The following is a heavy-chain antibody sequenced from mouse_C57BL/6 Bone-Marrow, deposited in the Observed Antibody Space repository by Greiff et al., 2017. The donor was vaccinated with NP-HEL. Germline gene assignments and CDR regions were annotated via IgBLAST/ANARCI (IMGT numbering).Heavy chain of an antibody. CDR1: GYTFTSYW. Sequence: VQLQQPGAELVRPGASVKLSCKASGYTFTSYWMHWVKQRPIQGLEWIGNIDPSDSDTNYNQKFKDKATLTVDKSSSTAYMQLCSLTSEDSAVYYCACYSTGSSPWYFDVWGTGTTVTVSS. J-gene: IGHJ1*03. CDR2: IDPSDSDT. D-gene: IGHD1-1*01. CDR3: ACYSTGSSPWYFDV. V-gene: IGHV1-52*01.